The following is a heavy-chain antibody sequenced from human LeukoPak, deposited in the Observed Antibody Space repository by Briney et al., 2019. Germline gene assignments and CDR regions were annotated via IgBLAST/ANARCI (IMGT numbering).Heavy chain of an antibody. CDR3: ARGPTNGQAFDY. Sequence: GGSLRLSCAASGFTFSSSWMTWVRQAPGKGLEWVASIREDGSEKTSVDSVKGRFTISRDNAKNSLYLQMDSLRAEDTAVYYCARGPTNGQAFDYWGQGTLVTVSS. J-gene: IGHJ4*02. CDR2: IREDGSEK. D-gene: IGHD2-8*01. V-gene: IGHV3-7*01. CDR1: GFTFSSSW.